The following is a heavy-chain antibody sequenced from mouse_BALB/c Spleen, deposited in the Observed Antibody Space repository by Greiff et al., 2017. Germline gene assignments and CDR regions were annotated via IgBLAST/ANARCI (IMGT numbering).Heavy chain of an antibody. CDR1: GYTFTSYW. Sequence: QVQLKESGAELAKPGASVKMSCKASGYTFTSYWMHWVKQRPGQGLEWIGYINPSTGYPEYNQKFKDKATLTADKSSSTAYMQLSSLASEDSAVYYCARRGITGGYAMDYWGQGTSVTVSS. CDR2: INPSTGYP. J-gene: IGHJ4*01. D-gene: IGHD2-4*01. V-gene: IGHV1-7*01. CDR3: ARRGITGGYAMDY.